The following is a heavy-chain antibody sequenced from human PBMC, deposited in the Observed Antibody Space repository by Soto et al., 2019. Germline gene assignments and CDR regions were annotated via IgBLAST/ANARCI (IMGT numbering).Heavy chain of an antibody. V-gene: IGHV4-59*01. CDR1: GGSISSYY. D-gene: IGHD3-3*01. J-gene: IGHJ3*02. Sequence: PSETLSLTCTVSGGSISSYYWSWIRQPPGKGLEWIGYIYYSGSTNYNPSLKSRVTISVDTSKNQFSLKLSSVTAADTAVYYCARAVFWSGSDAFDIWGQGTRVTVPS. CDR2: IYYSGST. CDR3: ARAVFWSGSDAFDI.